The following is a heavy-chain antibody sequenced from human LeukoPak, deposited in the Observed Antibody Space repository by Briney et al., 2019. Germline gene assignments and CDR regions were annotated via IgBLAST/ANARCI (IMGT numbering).Heavy chain of an antibody. CDR2: ISWDSSNI. J-gene: IGHJ4*02. V-gene: IGHV3-9*01. Sequence: PGRSLRLSCAASGFTFEDYGMHWVRQTPGKGLEWVSGISWDSSNIYYADSVKGRFTISRDNAKNSLYLQMNSLRAEDTALYYCAKDLMWADYYGSGSYLDYWGQGTLVTVSS. D-gene: IGHD3-10*01. CDR1: GFTFEDYG. CDR3: AKDLMWADYYGSGSYLDY.